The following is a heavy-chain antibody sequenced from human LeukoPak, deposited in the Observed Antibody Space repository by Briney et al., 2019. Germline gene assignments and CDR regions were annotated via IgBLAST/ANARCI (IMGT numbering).Heavy chain of an antibody. J-gene: IGHJ4*02. Sequence: ASVKVSCKASGYTFTGYYMHWVRQAPGQGLEWMGWVNPNSGGTNYAQKFQGRVTMTRDTSISTAYMELSRLRSDDTAVYYCARAGGDYGDEGFDYWGQGTLVTVSS. CDR1: GYTFTGYY. D-gene: IGHD4-17*01. CDR3: ARAGGDYGDEGFDY. V-gene: IGHV1-2*02. CDR2: VNPNSGGT.